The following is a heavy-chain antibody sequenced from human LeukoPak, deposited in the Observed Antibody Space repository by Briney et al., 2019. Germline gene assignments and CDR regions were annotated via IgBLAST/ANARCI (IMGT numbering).Heavy chain of an antibody. D-gene: IGHD2-15*01. Sequence: SETLSLTCAVYGGSFSDYSWSWIHQPPGKGLEWIGEINHSGSTNYNPSLKSRVTISVDTSKNQFSLKLSSVTAADTAVYYCAKGYCSGGSCYNWFDPWGQGTLVTVSS. CDR3: AKGYCSGGSCYNWFDP. CDR2: INHSGST. CDR1: GGSFSDYS. V-gene: IGHV4-34*01. J-gene: IGHJ5*02.